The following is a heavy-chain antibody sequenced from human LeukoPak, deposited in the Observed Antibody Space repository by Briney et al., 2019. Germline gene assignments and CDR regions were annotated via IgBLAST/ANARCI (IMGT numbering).Heavy chain of an antibody. J-gene: IGHJ4*02. CDR3: ARDNRAEGDYFDY. CDR1: GFTFSSYW. Sequence: GGSLRLSCAASGFTFSSYWMSWVRQAPGKGLEWVANIKQDGSEKYYVDSVKGRFTISRDNAKNSLYLQMNSLRAEDTAVYYCARDNRAEGDYFDYWGQGTLVTVSS. CDR2: IKQDGSEK. V-gene: IGHV3-7*01. D-gene: IGHD1-26*01.